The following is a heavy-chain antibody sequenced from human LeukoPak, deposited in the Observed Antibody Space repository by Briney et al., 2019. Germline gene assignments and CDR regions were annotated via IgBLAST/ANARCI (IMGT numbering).Heavy chain of an antibody. V-gene: IGHV4-30-2*01. CDR3: ARAFHRNFDY. CDR1: GGSISSGGYS. Sequence: SQTLSLTCAVSGGSISSGGYSWSWIRQPPGKGLEWIGYIYHSGSTYYNPSLKSRVTIPVDTSKNQFSLKLSSVTAADTAVYYCARAFHRNFDYWGQGTLVTVSS. CDR2: IYHSGST. J-gene: IGHJ4*02. D-gene: IGHD2/OR15-2a*01.